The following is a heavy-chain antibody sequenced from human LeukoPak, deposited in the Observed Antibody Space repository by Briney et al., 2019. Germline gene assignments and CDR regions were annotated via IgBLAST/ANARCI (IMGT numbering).Heavy chain of an antibody. CDR1: GGTFSSYA. CDR3: ARDPDSSGLYGMDV. D-gene: IGHD6-25*01. J-gene: IGHJ6*02. CDR2: IIPIFGTA. Sequence: SVKVSCKASGGTFSSYAISWVRQAPGQGLEWMGGIIPIFGTANYAQKFQGRVTITADESTSTAYMELSGLRSEDTAVYYCARDPDSSGLYGMDVWGQGTTVTVSS. V-gene: IGHV1-69*13.